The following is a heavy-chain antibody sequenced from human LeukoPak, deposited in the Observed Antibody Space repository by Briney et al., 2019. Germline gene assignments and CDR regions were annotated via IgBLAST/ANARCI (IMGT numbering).Heavy chain of an antibody. CDR2: ISGSGGST. CDR3: AKAGISPRGYGLYYYGMDV. CDR1: GFTVSSNY. J-gene: IGHJ6*02. D-gene: IGHD5-18*01. Sequence: PGGSLRLSCAASGFTVSSNYMSWVRQAPGKGLEWVSAISGSGGSTYYADSVKGRFTISRDNSKNTLYLQMNSLRAEDTAVYYCAKAGISPRGYGLYYYGMDVWGQGTTVTVSS. V-gene: IGHV3-23*01.